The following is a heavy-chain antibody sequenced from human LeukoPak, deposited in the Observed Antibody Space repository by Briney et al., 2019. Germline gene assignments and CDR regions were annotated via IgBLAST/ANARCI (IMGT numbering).Heavy chain of an antibody. CDR3: ARDRDSSGYYPSQTFYYFDY. CDR2: ISSSSSYT. Sequence: PGGSLRLSCAASGFTFSDYYMSWIRQAPGKGLEWVSYISSSSSYTNYADSVKGRFTISRDNAKNSLYLQMNSLRAEDTAVYYCARDRDSSGYYPSQTFYYFDYWGQGTLVTVSS. J-gene: IGHJ4*02. CDR1: GFTFSDYY. D-gene: IGHD3-22*01. V-gene: IGHV3-11*05.